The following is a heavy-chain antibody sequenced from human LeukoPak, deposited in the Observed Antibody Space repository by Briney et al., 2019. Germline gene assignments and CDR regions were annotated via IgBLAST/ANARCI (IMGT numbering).Heavy chain of an antibody. CDR1: GYTFSSYS. Sequence: GGSLRLSCVSSGYTFSSYSINWVRHAPGKGLEWVSSISVRSNYIYYADSVRGRFSISRDDARDSLYLQMNSLRAEDTAVYFCVRLRRNSDTSGFYYYYDFWGQGTLVTVSS. J-gene: IGHJ4*02. CDR2: ISVRSNYI. CDR3: VRLRRNSDTSGFYYYYDF. V-gene: IGHV3-21*01. D-gene: IGHD3-22*01.